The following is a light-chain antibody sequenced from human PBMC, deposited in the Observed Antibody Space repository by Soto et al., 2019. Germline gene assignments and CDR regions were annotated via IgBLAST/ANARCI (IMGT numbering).Light chain of an antibody. V-gene: IGKV3-11*01. Sequence: EIVLTHSPGTLSLSPGERATLSCRASQSVSSYLVWYQQKPGQAPRLLIYDASNRATGIPARFSSLEPEDFAVYYCQHRSSWPLTFGGGTKVDIK. J-gene: IGKJ4*01. CDR1: QSVSSY. CDR3: QHRSSWPLT. CDR2: DAS.